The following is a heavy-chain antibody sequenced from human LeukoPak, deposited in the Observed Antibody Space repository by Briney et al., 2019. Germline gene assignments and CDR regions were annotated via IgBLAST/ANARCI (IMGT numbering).Heavy chain of an antibody. CDR2: ISGSGHNT. J-gene: IGHJ4*02. Sequence: PGGTLRLSCAASGFTFSNYGMNWVRQAPGKGLEWVSAISGSGHNTYYADSVKGRFTISRDNAKNSLYLQMNSLRAEDTALYYCARDVYSSSWYFDYWGQGTLVTVSS. CDR3: ARDVYSSSWYFDY. CDR1: GFTFSNYG. D-gene: IGHD6-13*01. V-gene: IGHV3-23*01.